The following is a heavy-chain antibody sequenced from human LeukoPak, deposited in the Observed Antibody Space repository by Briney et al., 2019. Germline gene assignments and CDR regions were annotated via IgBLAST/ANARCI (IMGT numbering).Heavy chain of an antibody. V-gene: IGHV4-59*01. J-gene: IGHJ4*02. CDR2: IYYSGST. CDR1: GGSISSYY. Sequence: PSETLSLTCTVSGGSISSYYWSWIRQPPGKGLEWIGYIYYSGSTNYNPSLKSRVTISLDTSKNQFSLNLSSVTAADTAVYYCARKSFHTSSYDYWGQGTLVTVSS. D-gene: IGHD2-2*01. CDR3: ARKSFHTSSYDY.